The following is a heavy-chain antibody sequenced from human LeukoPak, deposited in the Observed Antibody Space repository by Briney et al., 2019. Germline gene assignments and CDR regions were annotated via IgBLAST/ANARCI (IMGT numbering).Heavy chain of an antibody. Sequence: ASVKVSCKASGYTFTGYYMHWVRQAPGQGLEWMGRINPNSGGTNYAQKFQGRVTMTRDTSISTAYMALSRLRSDDTAVYYCATIFPTGLPLRKLSYYFDYWGQGTLVTVSS. D-gene: IGHD3-16*02. J-gene: IGHJ4*02. CDR1: GYTFTGYY. V-gene: IGHV1-2*06. CDR2: INPNSGGT. CDR3: ATIFPTGLPLRKLSYYFDY.